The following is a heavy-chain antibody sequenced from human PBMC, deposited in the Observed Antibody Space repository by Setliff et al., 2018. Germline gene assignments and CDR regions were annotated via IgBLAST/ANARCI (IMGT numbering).Heavy chain of an antibody. CDR3: TVYNTGSSKDHY. Sequence: PSETLSLTCAVYGGSFSSHYWSWIRQSPGKGLEWIGEINHSGSTNYNPSLKSRVTISVDTSKNQFSLKLSSVTAADTALYYCTVYNTGSSKDHYWGQGTPVTV. J-gene: IGHJ4*02. CDR2: INHSGST. V-gene: IGHV4-34*01. CDR1: GGSFSSHY. D-gene: IGHD2-8*02.